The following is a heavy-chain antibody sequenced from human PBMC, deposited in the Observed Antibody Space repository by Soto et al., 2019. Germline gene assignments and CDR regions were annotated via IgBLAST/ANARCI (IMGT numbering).Heavy chain of an antibody. Sequence: SETLSLTCTVSGGSISSGGYYWSWIRQHPGKGLEWIGYIYYSGSTYYNPSLKSRVTISVDTSKNQFSLKLSSVTAADTAVYYCACKNYYDSSGYCDYWGQGTLVTVSS. V-gene: IGHV4-31*03. CDR2: IYYSGST. CDR1: GGSISSGGYY. J-gene: IGHJ4*02. CDR3: ACKNYYDSSGYCDY. D-gene: IGHD3-22*01.